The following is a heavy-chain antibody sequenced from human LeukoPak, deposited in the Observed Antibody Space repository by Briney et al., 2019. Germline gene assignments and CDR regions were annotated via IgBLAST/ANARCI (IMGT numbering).Heavy chain of an antibody. CDR1: GFAFNSYA. CDR3: AKGSYYDFWSGYQGYGMDV. V-gene: IGHV3-23*01. J-gene: IGHJ6*02. Sequence: PGGSLRLSCAASGFAFNSYALSWVRQAPGKGLEWVSALSGFGDLKDYADSVKGRFTISRDNSKNTLYLQMNSLRAEDTAVYYCAKGSYYDFWSGYQGYGMDVWGQGTTVTVSS. D-gene: IGHD3-3*01. CDR2: LSGFGDLK.